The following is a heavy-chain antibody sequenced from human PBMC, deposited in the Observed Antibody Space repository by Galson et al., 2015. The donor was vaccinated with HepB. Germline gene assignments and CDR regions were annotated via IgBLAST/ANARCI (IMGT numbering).Heavy chain of an antibody. Sequence: SVKVSCKASGYTFSSYGITWVRQAPGQGLEWMGWISASNGNTIYAQKLQGRVTMTIDTNTAYMVLRSLRSDDTAVYYCARGWGWRRHRNWFEHGDQGTLVTVSA. CDR2: ISASNGNT. J-gene: IGHJ5*02. CDR3: ARGWGWRRHRNWFEH. D-gene: IGHD2-21*01. V-gene: IGHV1-18*01. CDR1: GYTFSSYG.